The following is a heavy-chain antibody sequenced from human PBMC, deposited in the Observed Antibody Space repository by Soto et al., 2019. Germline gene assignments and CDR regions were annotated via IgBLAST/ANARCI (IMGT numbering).Heavy chain of an antibody. CDR1: GFTFSSYG. CDR3: AREVWTKVVTVVVDY. V-gene: IGHV3-30*03. J-gene: IGHJ4*02. Sequence: QVQLVEAGGGVVQPGRSLRLSCAASGFTFSSYGMHWVRQAPGKGLEWVSVIAYDGNNKYYADSVKGRFTISRDNYENTLYLQMNSLRPEDTAVYYCAREVWTKVVTVVVDYLGQGTLVTVSS. CDR2: IAYDGNNK. D-gene: IGHD1-1*01.